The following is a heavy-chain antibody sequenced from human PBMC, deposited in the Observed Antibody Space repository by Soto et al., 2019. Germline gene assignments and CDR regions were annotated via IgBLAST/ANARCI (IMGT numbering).Heavy chain of an antibody. V-gene: IGHV3-30*18. J-gene: IGHJ4*02. CDR3: VKGEATGATRVSEH. D-gene: IGHD4-4*01. Sequence: VQLIESRGGVVQPGRSLRLSCEASGFTLRNYAMHWVRQAPGKGLEWVAAISYDGGNEYYGDSVKGRFTISKDNSKSTLYLQMNSLRPEDTAVYYCVKGEATGATRVSEHWGKGTRVIVSS. CDR1: GFTLRNYA. CDR2: ISYDGGNE.